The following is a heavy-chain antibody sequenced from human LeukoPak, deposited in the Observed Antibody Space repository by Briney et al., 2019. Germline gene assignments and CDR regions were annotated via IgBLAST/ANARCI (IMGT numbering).Heavy chain of an antibody. CDR1: GYTFTSYG. Sequence: ASVKVSCKASGYTFTSYGISWVRQAPGQGLEWMGWINHNSGGTNYAQKFQGRVTMTRDTSTSTVYMELSSLRSEDTAMYYCARDRTHYYESSGYYSRWEYWGQGTLVTVSS. CDR3: ARDRTHYYESSGYYSRWEY. V-gene: IGHV1-18*01. J-gene: IGHJ4*02. CDR2: INHNSGGT. D-gene: IGHD3-22*01.